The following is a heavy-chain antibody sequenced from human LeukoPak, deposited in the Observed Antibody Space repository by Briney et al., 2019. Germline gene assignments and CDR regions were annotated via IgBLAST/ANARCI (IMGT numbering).Heavy chain of an antibody. J-gene: IGHJ3*02. CDR1: GFTFSSYA. CDR2: ISSSSSTI. Sequence: GGSLRLSCAASGFTFSSYAMNWVRQAPGKGLEWVSYISSSSSTIYYADSVKGRFAISRDNAENSLYLQMNSLRAEDTAVYYCARYGNGAWLAHYSFDIWGQGTMVTVPS. D-gene: IGHD6-19*01. V-gene: IGHV3-48*04. CDR3: ARYGNGAWLAHYSFDI.